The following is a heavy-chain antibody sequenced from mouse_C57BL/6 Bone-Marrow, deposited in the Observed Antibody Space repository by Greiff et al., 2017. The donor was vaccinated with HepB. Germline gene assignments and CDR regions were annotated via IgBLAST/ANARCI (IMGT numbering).Heavy chain of an antibody. CDR2: INPSSGYT. CDR1: GYTFTSYT. Sequence: QVHVKQSGAELARPGASVKMSCKASGYTFTSYTMHWVKQRPGQGLEWIGYINPSSGYTKYNQKFKDKATLTADKSSSTAYMQLSSLTSEDSAVYYCARELGRDYWGQGTTLTVSS. D-gene: IGHD4-1*01. CDR3: ARELGRDY. J-gene: IGHJ2*01. V-gene: IGHV1-4*01.